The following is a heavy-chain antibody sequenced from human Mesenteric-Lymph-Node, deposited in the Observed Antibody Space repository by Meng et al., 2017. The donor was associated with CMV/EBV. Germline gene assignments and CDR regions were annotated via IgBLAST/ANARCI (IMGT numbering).Heavy chain of an antibody. CDR3: ASRTGL. D-gene: IGHD1-1*01. J-gene: IGHJ4*02. CDR2: ISFDGSDK. Sequence: GGSLRLSCAASGLTFSSCGMHWVRQAPGKGLEWVAFISFDGSDKYYADSVKGRFTISRDNSKNTLWLQMNSLRPEDTAVYYCASRTGLRGQGTLVTVSS. V-gene: IGHV3-30*02. CDR1: GLTFSSCG.